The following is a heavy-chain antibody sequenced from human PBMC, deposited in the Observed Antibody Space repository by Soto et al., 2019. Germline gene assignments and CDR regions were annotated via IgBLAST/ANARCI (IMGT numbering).Heavy chain of an antibody. CDR1: AFTFSNSA. CDR3: ATARTGTFYYYGLEV. Sequence: EVQLLESGGGLVQPGGSLRLSCAASAFTFSNSAMTWVRQAPGKGVECVSAISSSGGSAYYADSVKGRFTISRDNSKKTLYLQVSSLRAEDTAIYDCATARTGTFYYYGLEVWGQGTTVTVSS. D-gene: IGHD1-1*01. CDR2: ISSSGGSA. V-gene: IGHV3-23*01. J-gene: IGHJ6*01.